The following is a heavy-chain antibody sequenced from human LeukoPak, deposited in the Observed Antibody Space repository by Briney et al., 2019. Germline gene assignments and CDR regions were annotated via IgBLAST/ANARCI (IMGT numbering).Heavy chain of an antibody. CDR1: GYTFTGYY. Sequence: GASVKVSCKASGYTFTGYYMHWVRQAPGQGLEWVGWINPNSGGTNYAQKFQGWVTMTRDTSISTAYMELSRLRSDVTAVYYCARDLGIAAAGFFDYWGQGTLVTVSS. J-gene: IGHJ4*02. V-gene: IGHV1-2*04. D-gene: IGHD6-13*01. CDR3: ARDLGIAAAGFFDY. CDR2: INPNSGGT.